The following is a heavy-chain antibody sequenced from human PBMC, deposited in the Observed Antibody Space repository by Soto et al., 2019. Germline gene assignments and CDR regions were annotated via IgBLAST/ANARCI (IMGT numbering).Heavy chain of an antibody. V-gene: IGHV1-69*01. CDR1: GDTFSNSA. CDR2: IVPVFGRA. CDR3: ARVQIVQNYNHYDMDV. D-gene: IGHD2-15*01. J-gene: IGHJ6*02. Sequence: QVHLVQSGAEVREPGSSVKVSCKASGDTFSNSAITWVRQAPGQGLEWMGAIVPVFGRANYAQRFQGRVTITADGSTSTAYMELSSLRFADPAVYYCARVQIVQNYNHYDMDVWGQGTTVTVSS.